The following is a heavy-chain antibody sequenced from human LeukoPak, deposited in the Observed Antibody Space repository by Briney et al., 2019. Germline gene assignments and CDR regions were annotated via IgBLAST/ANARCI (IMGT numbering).Heavy chain of an antibody. V-gene: IGHV4-4*07. Sequence: HSETLSLTCTVSGGSISSYYWSWIRQPAGKGLEWSGRIYTSGSTDYNPSLKSRATMSVDTSKNQFSLKLSSVTAADTAVYYCARGQYYYGSGSHRFDYWGQGTLVTVSS. CDR1: GGSISSYY. CDR2: IYTSGST. CDR3: ARGQYYYGSGSHRFDY. D-gene: IGHD3-10*01. J-gene: IGHJ4*02.